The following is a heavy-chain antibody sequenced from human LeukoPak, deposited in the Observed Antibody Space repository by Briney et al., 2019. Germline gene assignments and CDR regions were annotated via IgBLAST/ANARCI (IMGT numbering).Heavy chain of an antibody. CDR2: IKSKTDGGTT. D-gene: IGHD7-27*01. J-gene: IGHJ6*03. CDR3: TTVLTAYFYYYMDV. V-gene: IGHV3-15*01. Sequence: GGSLRLSCAASGFTFSNAWMRWVRQAPGKGLEWVGRIKSKTDGGTTDYAAPVKGRFTISRDDSKNTLYLQMNSLKTEVTAVYYCTTVLTAYFYYYMDVWGKGTTVTVSS. CDR1: GFTFSNAW.